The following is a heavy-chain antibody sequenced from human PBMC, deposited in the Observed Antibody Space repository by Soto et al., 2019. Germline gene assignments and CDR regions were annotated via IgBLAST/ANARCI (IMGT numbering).Heavy chain of an antibody. D-gene: IGHD3-10*01. V-gene: IGHV4-59*01. J-gene: IGHJ3*02. CDR2: IYYSGST. Sequence: QVQLQESSPGLLKPSETLSLTCTVSGGSISSYYWSWIRQPPGKGLEWIGYIYYSGSTNYNPSLKSRVTISVDTSKNQFSLKLSSVTAADTAVYYCARDTRGDAFDIWGQGTMVTVSS. CDR3: ARDTRGDAFDI. CDR1: GGSISSYY.